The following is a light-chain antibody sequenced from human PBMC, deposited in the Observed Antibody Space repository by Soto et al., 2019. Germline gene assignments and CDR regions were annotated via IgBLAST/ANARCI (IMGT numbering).Light chain of an antibody. V-gene: IGLV1-51*01. CDR3: GTWDSSLTIGVI. J-gene: IGLJ2*01. CDR1: SSNVGKNF. Sequence: QSVLTQPPSVSAAPGQKVSISCSGSSSNVGKNFVSWYQHVPGKAPKLLIYDNQKRPSGIPDRFSASKSGTLATLDITGLQTGDEADYYCGTWDSSLTIGVIFGGGTKVTGL. CDR2: DNQ.